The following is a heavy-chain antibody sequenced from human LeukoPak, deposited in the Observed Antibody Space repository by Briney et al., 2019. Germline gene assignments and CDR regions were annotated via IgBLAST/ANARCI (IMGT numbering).Heavy chain of an antibody. V-gene: IGHV1-18*01. Sequence: ASVKVSCKASGYTLISYGISWVRQAPGQGLEWMGWISAYNGNANYAQKVQGRVTMTTDTSTRTAYMELRSLRSDDTAVYYCARDVKSYYHDSSGYRWDYWGQGTLVTVSS. D-gene: IGHD3-22*01. CDR1: GYTLISYG. CDR3: ARDVKSYYHDSSGYRWDY. J-gene: IGHJ4*02. CDR2: ISAYNGNA.